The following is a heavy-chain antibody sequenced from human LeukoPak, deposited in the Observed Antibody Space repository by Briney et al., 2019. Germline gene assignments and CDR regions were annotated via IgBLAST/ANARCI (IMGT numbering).Heavy chain of an antibody. CDR1: GFTFSSYS. CDR2: ISGDGDGT. V-gene: IGHV3-43*02. J-gene: IGHJ3*02. Sequence: GGSLRLSCAASGFTFSSYSMNWVRQAPGKGLEWVSLISGDGDGTYYPDSVKGRFTISRDNSKNSLYLQMNSLRTEDTALYYCAKDIGADYYYDSSGYFIWGQGTMVTVSS. D-gene: IGHD3-22*01. CDR3: AKDIGADYYYDSSGYFI.